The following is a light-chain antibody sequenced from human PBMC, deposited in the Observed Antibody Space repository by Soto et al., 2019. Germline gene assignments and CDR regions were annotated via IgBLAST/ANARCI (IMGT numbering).Light chain of an antibody. CDR1: QDISSY. Sequence: DIQMTQSPSSLSASVGDRVTITCQASQDISSYLNWFQQKPGKAPNLLIFDASKLQTGVPSRFSGSGSVTDFTFTISGLQPEDIATYYCQQYDNLLAPTFGGGTRVDI. V-gene: IGKV1-33*01. J-gene: IGKJ4*01. CDR2: DAS. CDR3: QQYDNLLAPT.